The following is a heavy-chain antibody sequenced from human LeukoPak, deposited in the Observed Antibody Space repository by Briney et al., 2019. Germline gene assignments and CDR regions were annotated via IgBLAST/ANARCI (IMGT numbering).Heavy chain of an antibody. D-gene: IGHD5-24*01. CDR3: ARDLGGSNTKDAFDI. V-gene: IGHV1-2*02. Sequence: ASVKVSXKASGYTFTGYYIHWVRQAPGQGLEWMGWINPKSGGTRSAQKFQDRVTMTRDTSISTAYMELSTLKSDDTAVYYCARDLGGSNTKDAFDIWGQGTMVTVSS. J-gene: IGHJ3*02. CDR1: GYTFTGYY. CDR2: INPKSGGT.